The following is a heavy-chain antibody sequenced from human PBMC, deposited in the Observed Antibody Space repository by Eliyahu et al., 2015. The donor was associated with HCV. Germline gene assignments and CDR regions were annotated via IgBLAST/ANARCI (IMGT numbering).Heavy chain of an antibody. CDR1: GFTFTTYT. V-gene: IGHV3-21*01. D-gene: IGHD3-9*01. CDR3: AREGYDVLSASDYYYYYGMDV. J-gene: IGHJ6*02. CDR2: ISGSSEYI. Sequence: EVQLVESGGGLVKPGGSLRLSCAASGFTFTTYTLSWVRQAPGKGLEWVSSISGSSEYIFYSDLVKGRFTISRDSAKNSLFLQMNSLRAEDTALYYCAREGYDVLSASDYYYYYGMDVWGQGTTVTVSS.